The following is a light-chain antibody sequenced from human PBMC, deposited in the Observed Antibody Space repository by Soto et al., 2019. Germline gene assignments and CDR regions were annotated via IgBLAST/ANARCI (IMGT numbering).Light chain of an antibody. J-gene: IGKJ2*01. Sequence: EIVMTQSPATLSLSPGERATLSCRARQSVSSNLAWYQQKPGQAPRLLIYGASTRATGIPARFSGRGSGTEFTLTISSLQSEDCAVYYCQQCNDWPHTFGQGTKLEIK. CDR2: GAS. CDR1: QSVSSN. CDR3: QQCNDWPHT. V-gene: IGKV3-15*01.